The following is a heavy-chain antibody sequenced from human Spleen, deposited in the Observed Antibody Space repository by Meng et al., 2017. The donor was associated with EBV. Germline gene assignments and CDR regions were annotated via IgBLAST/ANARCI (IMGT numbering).Heavy chain of an antibody. CDR2: TNEDGGIT. CDR1: GFSFSRYW. CDR3: SKDLVGSDDD. D-gene: IGHD6-25*01. V-gene: IGHV3-74*01. J-gene: IGHJ4*02. Sequence: EVQLVESGGASVQPGGSLRLSCVTSGFSFSRYWMHWVRQAPGKGLEWVSRTNEDGGITTYADSVKGRFTISRDNTKNTLYLQMNSLRAEDTGVYFCSKDLVGSDDDWGQGTLVTVS.